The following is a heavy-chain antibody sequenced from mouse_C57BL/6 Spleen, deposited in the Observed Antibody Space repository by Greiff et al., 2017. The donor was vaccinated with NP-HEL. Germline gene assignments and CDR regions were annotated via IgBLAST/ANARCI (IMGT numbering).Heavy chain of an antibody. D-gene: IGHD3-3*01. V-gene: IGHV1-69*01. J-gene: IGHJ4*01. CDR3: ARRGRGYAMDY. Sequence: VQLQQSGAELVMPGASVKLSCKASGYTFTSYWMHWVKQRPGQGLEWIGEIDPSDSYTNYNQKFKGKSTLTVDKSSSTAYMQLSSLTSEDSAVYYCARRGRGYAMDYWGQGTSVTVSS. CDR2: IDPSDSYT. CDR1: GYTFTSYW.